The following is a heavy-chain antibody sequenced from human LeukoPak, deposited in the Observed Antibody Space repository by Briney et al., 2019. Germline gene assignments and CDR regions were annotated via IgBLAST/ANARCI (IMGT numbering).Heavy chain of an antibody. V-gene: IGHV5-51*01. D-gene: IGHD5-18*01. CDR3: ARLNADTAMVIDAFEI. CDR2: IYPDDSDT. J-gene: IGHJ3*02. CDR1: GYDFTTHW. Sequence: GESLKISCQGPGYDFTTHWIGWVRQMPGKGLEWMGIIYPDDSDTRYSPSFQGQVAISADKSITTAYLQWSSLKASDTAMYYCARLNADTAMVIDAFEIWGQGTKVTVSS.